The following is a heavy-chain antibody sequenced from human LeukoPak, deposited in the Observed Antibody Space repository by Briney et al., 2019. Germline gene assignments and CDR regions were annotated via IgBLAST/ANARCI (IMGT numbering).Heavy chain of an antibody. CDR3: ARHNYDILTGYYNGGLPEGGPDY. CDR1: GYSFTSYW. Sequence: GESLKISCKGSGYSFTSYWISWVRRMPGKGLEWMGRIDPSDSYTNYSPSFQGHVTISADKSISTAYLQWSSLKASDTAMYYCARHNYDILTGYYNGGLPEGGPDYWGQGTLVTVSS. CDR2: IDPSDSYT. D-gene: IGHD3-9*01. J-gene: IGHJ4*02. V-gene: IGHV5-10-1*01.